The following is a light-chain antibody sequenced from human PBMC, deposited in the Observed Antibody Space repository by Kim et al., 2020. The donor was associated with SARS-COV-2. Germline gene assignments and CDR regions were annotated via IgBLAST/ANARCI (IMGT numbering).Light chain of an antibody. CDR1: SSDVCSYNY. J-gene: IGLJ1*01. CDR2: DVR. V-gene: IGLV2-14*03. CDR3: SSYTNSAYV. Sequence: PGESLTISRTGTSSDVCSYNYVSWYQPNPGKAPHLMIYDVRNPPSGVSNRFSGSKSCNTASLTISGLQAEDEADYYCSSYTNSAYVFGTGTKVTVL.